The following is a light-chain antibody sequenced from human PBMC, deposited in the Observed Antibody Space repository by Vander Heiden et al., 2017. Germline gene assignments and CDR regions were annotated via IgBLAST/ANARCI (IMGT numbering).Light chain of an antibody. CDR3: QQRTTWPLT. Sequence: DIVVTQSPATLSLSPGERATLSCRASQSVSSYLAWYQQKPGQAPSLLIYDASNRATGIPARFSGSGSGTDFTLTVSSLEPEDFAVYYCQQRTTWPLTFGGGTKVEIK. V-gene: IGKV3-11*01. J-gene: IGKJ4*01. CDR1: QSVSSY. CDR2: DAS.